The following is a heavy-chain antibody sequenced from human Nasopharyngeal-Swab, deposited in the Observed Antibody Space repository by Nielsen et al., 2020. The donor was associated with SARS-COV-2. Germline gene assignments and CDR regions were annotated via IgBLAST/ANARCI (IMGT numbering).Heavy chain of an antibody. CDR2: ISWNSGSI. V-gene: IGHV3-9*01. D-gene: IGHD3-16*01. Sequence: WIRQPPGKGLEWVSGISWNSGSIGYADSVKGRFTISRDNAKNSLYLQMNSLRAEDTALYYCAKVRAPGVWQFSFDPWGQGTLVTVSS. J-gene: IGHJ5*02. CDR3: AKVRAPGVWQFSFDP.